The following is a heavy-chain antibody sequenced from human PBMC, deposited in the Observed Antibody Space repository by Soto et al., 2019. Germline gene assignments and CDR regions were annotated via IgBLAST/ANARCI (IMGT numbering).Heavy chain of an antibody. CDR1: GGTFSSYG. V-gene: IGHV1-69*13. CDR2: IIPIFGTA. J-gene: IGHJ4*02. CDR3: ALAGRVRYFDWSHVGGTQIDY. D-gene: IGHD3-9*01. Sequence: SVKVSCKASGGTFSSYGISWVRQAPGQGLEWMGGIIPIFGTANYAQKFQGRVTITADESTSTAYMELSSVTAADTAVYYCALAGRVRYFDWSHVGGTQIDYWGQGTLVTVSS.